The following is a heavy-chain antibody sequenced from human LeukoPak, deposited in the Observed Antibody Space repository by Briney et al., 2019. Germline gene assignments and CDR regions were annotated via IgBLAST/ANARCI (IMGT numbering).Heavy chain of an antibody. CDR2: INPNSGAT. Sequence: ASVKVSCKASGYTFTGYYMNRVGQPPGQGREWMGWINPNSGATNYAQKFQGRVTMTRDTSISTSYMELRSLRSDDTAVYYWARDRVSSVFGRFDYWGQGTLVTVSS. J-gene: IGHJ4*02. CDR3: ARDRVSSVFGRFDY. V-gene: IGHV1-2*02. D-gene: IGHD3-3*01. CDR1: GYTFTGYY.